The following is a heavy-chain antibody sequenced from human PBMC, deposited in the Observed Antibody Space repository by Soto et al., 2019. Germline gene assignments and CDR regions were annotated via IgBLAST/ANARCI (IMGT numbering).Heavy chain of an antibody. J-gene: IGHJ6*02. CDR2: INPNSGGT. CDR3: AREDTMVLGVTYYYGMDV. V-gene: IGHV1-2*04. Sequence: ASVKVSCKASGYTFTGYYMHWVRQAPGQGLEWMGWINPNSGGTNYAQKFQGWVTMTRDTSISTAYMELSRLRSDDTAVYYCAREDTMVLGVTYYYGMDVWGQGTAVTVSS. CDR1: GYTFTGYY. D-gene: IGHD3-10*01.